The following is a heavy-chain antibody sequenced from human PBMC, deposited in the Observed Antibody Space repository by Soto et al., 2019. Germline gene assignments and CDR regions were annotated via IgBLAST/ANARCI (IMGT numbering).Heavy chain of an antibody. CDR2: ISYDGSNK. J-gene: IGHJ6*02. Sequence: GGSLRLSCAASGFTFSSYAMHWVRQAPGKGLEWVAVISYDGSNKYYADSVKGRFTISRDNSKNTLYLQMNSLRAEDTAVYYYARSRGYSYGFYGMDVWGQGTTVTVSS. CDR3: ARSRGYSYGFYGMDV. V-gene: IGHV3-30-3*01. CDR1: GFTFSSYA. D-gene: IGHD5-18*01.